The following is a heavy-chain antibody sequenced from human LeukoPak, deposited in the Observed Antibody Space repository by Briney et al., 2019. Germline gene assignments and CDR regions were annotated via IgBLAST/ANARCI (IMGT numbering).Heavy chain of an antibody. D-gene: IGHD1-26*01. Sequence: PGGSLRLSCAASGFTFCTYNMNWVRQAPGEGLEWVSYISSTSNTIYYADSVKGRFTISRDNAKNSLYLQMTSLRAEDTAVYYCARDRSYNFYYWGQGTLVTVSS. CDR3: ARDRSYNFYY. CDR2: ISSTSNTI. J-gene: IGHJ4*02. CDR1: GFTFCTYN. V-gene: IGHV3-48*01.